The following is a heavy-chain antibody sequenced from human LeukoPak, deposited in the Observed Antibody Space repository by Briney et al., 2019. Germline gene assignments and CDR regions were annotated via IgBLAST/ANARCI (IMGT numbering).Heavy chain of an antibody. Sequence: ASVKVSCKASGYTFTSYDINWVRQATGQGLEWMGWMNPNSGNTGYAQKFQGRVTMTRNTSISTAYMELSSLRSEDTAVYYCARGVFWGGAVPAAMGYWGQGTLVTVSS. D-gene: IGHD2-2*01. V-gene: IGHV1-8*01. CDR2: MNPNSGNT. CDR1: GYTFTSYD. J-gene: IGHJ4*02. CDR3: ARGVFWGGAVPAAMGY.